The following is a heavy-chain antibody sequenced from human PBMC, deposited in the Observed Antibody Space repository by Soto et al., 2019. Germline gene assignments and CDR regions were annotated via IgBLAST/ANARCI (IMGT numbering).Heavy chain of an antibody. J-gene: IGHJ2*01. CDR3: ARDLGDGDYGGYFDL. D-gene: IGHD4-17*01. Sequence: QVQLVESGGGVVQPGRSLRLSCAASGFTFSSYAMHWVRQAPGKGLEWVAVISYDGSNKYYADSVKGRFTISRDNSKNTLYRQMNSLRAEDTAVYYCARDLGDGDYGGYFDLWGRGTLVTVSS. CDR1: GFTFSSYA. V-gene: IGHV3-30-3*01. CDR2: ISYDGSNK.